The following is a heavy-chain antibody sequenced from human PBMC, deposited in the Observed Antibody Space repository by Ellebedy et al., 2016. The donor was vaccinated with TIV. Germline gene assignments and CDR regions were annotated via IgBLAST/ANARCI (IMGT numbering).Heavy chain of an antibody. CDR1: GGSITNHY. CDR2: VYYTGTT. V-gene: IGHV4-59*11. D-gene: IGHD3-9*01. CDR3: ARADWTYDILTGYSPNRFDY. J-gene: IGHJ4*02. Sequence: SETLSLTCTVSGGSITNHYWSWIRQPPGKGLEWIGYVYYTGTTNYNPSLRSRVSISVDTSENQFSLNLNSVTAADTAVYFCARADWTYDILTGYSPNRFDYWGQGTLVSVSS.